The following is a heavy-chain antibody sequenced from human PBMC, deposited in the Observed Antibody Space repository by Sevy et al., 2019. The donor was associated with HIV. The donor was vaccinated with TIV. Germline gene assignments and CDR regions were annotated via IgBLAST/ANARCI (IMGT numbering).Heavy chain of an antibody. D-gene: IGHD1-1*01. CDR2: IDHSGST. J-gene: IGHJ6*02. CDR3: ARDRAGTTYYYYYYGMDV. V-gene: IGHV4-4*02. CDR1: GGSISSSNW. Sequence: SETLSLTCAVSGGSISSSNWWSWVRQPPGKGLEWIGEIDHSGSTNYNPSLKSRVTISVDKSKNQYSLKLSSVTAADTAVYYCARDRAGTTYYYYYYGMDVWGQGTTVTVSS.